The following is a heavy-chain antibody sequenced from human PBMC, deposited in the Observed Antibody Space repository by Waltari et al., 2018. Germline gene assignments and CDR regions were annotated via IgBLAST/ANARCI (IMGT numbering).Heavy chain of an antibody. J-gene: IGHJ1*01. CDR2: IYYRGST. V-gene: IGHV4-39*07. CDR3: ARENGDYIRYFQH. CDR1: GCSISSSSYY. D-gene: IGHD4-17*01. Sequence: QLQLQESGPGLVKPSETLSLTCTVPGCSISSSSYYWGWIRQPPGKGLEWIGSIYYRGSTYYNPSLKSRVTISVDTSKNQFSLKLSSVTAADTAVYYCARENGDYIRYFQHWGQGTLVTVSS.